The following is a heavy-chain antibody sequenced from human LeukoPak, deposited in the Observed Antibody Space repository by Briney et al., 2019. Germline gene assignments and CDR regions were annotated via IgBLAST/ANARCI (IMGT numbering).Heavy chain of an antibody. D-gene: IGHD4-23*01. Sequence: GESLKISCCGSGYSFTSYCIGWVLQMPGEGLEWMGSIYPGDCDTKYSPSFQGQVNISVDKSNNNAYLQWSSLKGADTAMYYFSRRDYGGKHFDYWVQGALVTVSS. CDR1: GYSFTSYC. J-gene: IGHJ4*02. V-gene: IGHV5-51*01. CDR2: IYPGDCDT. CDR3: SRRDYGGKHFDY.